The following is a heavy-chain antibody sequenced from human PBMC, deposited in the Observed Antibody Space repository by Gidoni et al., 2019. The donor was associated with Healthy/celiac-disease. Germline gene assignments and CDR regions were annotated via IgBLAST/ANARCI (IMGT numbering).Heavy chain of an antibody. D-gene: IGHD3-22*01. J-gene: IGHJ3*02. V-gene: IGHV3-30-3*01. CDR2: ISYDGSNK. CDR3: ARGPHSGYYHVSHDAFDI. CDR1: GFTFSSYA. Sequence: QVQLVESGGGVVQPGRSLRLSCAASGFTFSSYAMHWVRQAPGKGPEWVAVISYDGSNKYYADSVKGRFTISRDNSKNTLYLQMNSLRAEDTAVYYCARGPHSGYYHVSHDAFDIWGQGTMVTVSS.